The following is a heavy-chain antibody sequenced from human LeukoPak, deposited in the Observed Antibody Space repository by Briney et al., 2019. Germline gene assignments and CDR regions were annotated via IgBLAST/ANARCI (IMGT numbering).Heavy chain of an antibody. J-gene: IGHJ5*02. CDR2: IYHSGST. V-gene: IGHV4-4*02. Sequence: SETLSLTCAVSGGSISSGSWWNWVRQPPGKGLEWIGEIYHSGSTNYNPSLKSRVTISLDKSKNQFSLKLSSVTAADTAVYYCARVPHCSGGSCYVSGSDYPGNWFDPWGQGTLVTVSS. D-gene: IGHD2-15*01. CDR1: GGSISSGSW. CDR3: ARVPHCSGGSCYVSGSDYPGNWFDP.